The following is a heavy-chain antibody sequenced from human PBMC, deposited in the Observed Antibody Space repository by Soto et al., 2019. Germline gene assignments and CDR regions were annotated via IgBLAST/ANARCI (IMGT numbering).Heavy chain of an antibody. CDR3: ARATSIAAAGIWFDP. V-gene: IGHV1-2*04. Sequence: QVQLVQSGAEVKKPGASVKVSCKASGYTFTGYYMHWVRQAPGQGLEWMGWINPNSGGTNYAQKFQGWVTMTRDTSISTAYMELSRLRSDDTAVYYCARATSIAAAGIWFDPWGQGTLVTVSS. D-gene: IGHD6-13*01. CDR2: INPNSGGT. CDR1: GYTFTGYY. J-gene: IGHJ5*02.